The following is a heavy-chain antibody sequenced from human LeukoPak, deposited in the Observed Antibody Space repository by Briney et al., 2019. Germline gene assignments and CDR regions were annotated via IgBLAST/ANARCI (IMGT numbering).Heavy chain of an antibody. J-gene: IGHJ4*02. D-gene: IGHD3-9*01. CDR3: AHTGAQYYDILTGYYGGFFDY. CDR2: IHWDDDK. Sequence: SGPTLVNPTQTLTLTCSFSGFAITTSGVGVGWIRQPPGKALEWLGVIHWDDDKRYSPSLRSRLTITMDASKNQVLLIMTNVDPVDTATYYCAHTGAQYYDILTGYYGGFFDYWGQGTLVIVSS. V-gene: IGHV2-5*02. CDR1: GFAITTSGVG.